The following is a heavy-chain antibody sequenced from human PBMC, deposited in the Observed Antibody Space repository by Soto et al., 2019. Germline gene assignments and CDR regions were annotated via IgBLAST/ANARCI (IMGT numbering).Heavy chain of an antibody. CDR1: GFTFSSYA. V-gene: IGHV3-23*01. J-gene: IGHJ4*02. D-gene: IGHD4-17*01. CDR2: ISASGSST. CDR3: AKGTGYGGNSVWYY. Sequence: EVQLLESGGDLVQPGGSLRLTCAASGFTFSSYAMSWVRQAPGKGLEWVSGISASGSSTYYADSVKGRFTISRDNAHNTLYLQMNSLRVEDTAVYFCAKGTGYGGNSVWYYWGQGTLVPVSS.